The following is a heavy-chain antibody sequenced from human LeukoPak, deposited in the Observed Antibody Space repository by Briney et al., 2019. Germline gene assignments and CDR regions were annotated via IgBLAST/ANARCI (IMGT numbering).Heavy chain of an antibody. D-gene: IGHD5-18*01. J-gene: IGHJ4*02. CDR3: ARELPASYNFDY. V-gene: IGHV1-2*02. Sequence: ASVKVSCKASGYTFTGYYMHWVRQAPGQGLEWMGWINPNSGGTNYAQKFQGRVTMTRDTSISTAYMELSRLRSDDTAVYYCARELPASYNFDYWGQGTLVTVSS. CDR2: INPNSGGT. CDR1: GYTFTGYY.